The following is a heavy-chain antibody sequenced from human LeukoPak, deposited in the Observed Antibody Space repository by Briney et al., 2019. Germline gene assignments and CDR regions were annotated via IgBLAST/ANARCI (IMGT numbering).Heavy chain of an antibody. CDR1: GFTFSSYS. CDR3: ARKDQGYSYGHDAFDI. J-gene: IGHJ3*02. V-gene: IGHV3-21*01. CDR2: ISSSSSYI. Sequence: GGSLRLSCAASGFTFSSYSMNWVCQAPGKGLEWVSSISSSSSYIYYADSVKGRFTISRDNAKNSLYLQMNSLRAEDTAVYYCARKDQGYSYGHDAFDIWGQGTMVTVSS. D-gene: IGHD5-18*01.